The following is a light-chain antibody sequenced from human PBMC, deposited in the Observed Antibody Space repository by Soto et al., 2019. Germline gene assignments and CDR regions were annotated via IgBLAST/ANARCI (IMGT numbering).Light chain of an antibody. Sequence: DIQMTQSPSSLSASVGGRITISCRASQGISNLLAWYQQKPGKAPKLLIYKASTLKSGVPSRFSGSGSGTEFTLTISSLQPDDFATYYCQHYNSYSEAFGQGTKVDIK. CDR1: QGISNL. V-gene: IGKV1-5*03. CDR3: QHYNSYSEA. CDR2: KAS. J-gene: IGKJ1*01.